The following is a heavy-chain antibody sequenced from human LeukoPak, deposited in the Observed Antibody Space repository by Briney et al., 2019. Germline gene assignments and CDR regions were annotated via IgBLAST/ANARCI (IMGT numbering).Heavy chain of an antibody. D-gene: IGHD3-22*01. CDR1: GFTFDDYA. V-gene: IGHV3-9*03. Sequence: GRSLRLSCAAPGFTFDDYAMHWVRQAPGKGLEWVSGISWNSGSIGYADSVKGRFTISRDNAKNSLYLQMNSLRAEDMALYYCAKDIDYDSSGPFDYWGQGTLVTVSS. J-gene: IGHJ4*02. CDR3: AKDIDYDSSGPFDY. CDR2: ISWNSGSI.